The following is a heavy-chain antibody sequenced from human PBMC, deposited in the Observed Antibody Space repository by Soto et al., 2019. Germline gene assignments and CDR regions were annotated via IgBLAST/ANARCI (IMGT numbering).Heavy chain of an antibody. J-gene: IGHJ6*02. D-gene: IGHD4-17*01. CDR2: IYPGDSDT. Sequence: PGESLKISCKGSGYSFTSYWIGWVRQMPGKSLEWMGIIYPGDSDTRYSPSFQGQVTISADKSISTAYLQWSSLKASDTAMYYCATAGGYGNSYYYYYGMDVWGQGTTVTVSS. V-gene: IGHV5-51*01. CDR3: ATAGGYGNSYYYYYGMDV. CDR1: GYSFTSYW.